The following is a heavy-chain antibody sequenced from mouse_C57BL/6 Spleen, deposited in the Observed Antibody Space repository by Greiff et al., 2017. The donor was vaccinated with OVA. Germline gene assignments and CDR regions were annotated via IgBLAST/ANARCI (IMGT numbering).Heavy chain of an antibody. CDR1: GYTFTSYW. CDR3: ARGDDGYYGFDY. CDR2: IDPSASGT. J-gene: IGHJ2*01. Sequence: QVQLQQPGAELVMPGASVTLSCKASGYTFTSYWLHWVKQRPGQGLEWIGVIDPSASGTTYNQKFKGKSTLPVDKSSSTAYMQLSSLTSADSAVYYCARGDDGYYGFDYWGQGTTLTVSS. V-gene: IGHV1-69*01. D-gene: IGHD2-3*01.